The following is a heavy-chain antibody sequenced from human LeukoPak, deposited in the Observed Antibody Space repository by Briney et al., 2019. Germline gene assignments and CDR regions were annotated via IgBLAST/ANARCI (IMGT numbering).Heavy chain of an antibody. D-gene: IGHD3-22*01. CDR3: ARNYYDSSGYYQPFGY. V-gene: IGHV1-46*01. Sequence: ASVKVSCKASGYTFTSHYMHWMRQAPGQGLEWMGIINPSGGSTTYAQKLQGRVTMTRDTSTSTVYMELSSLRSEDTAVYYCARNYYDSSGYYQPFGYWGQGTLVTVSS. CDR1: GYTFTSHY. J-gene: IGHJ4*02. CDR2: INPSGGST.